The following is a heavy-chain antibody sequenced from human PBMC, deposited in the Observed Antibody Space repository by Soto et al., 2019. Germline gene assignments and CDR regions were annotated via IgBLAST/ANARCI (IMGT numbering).Heavy chain of an antibody. D-gene: IGHD3-10*01. J-gene: IGHJ1*01. CDR1: GGTFSSYA. Sequence: QVQLVQSGAEVKKPGSSVKVSCNASGGTFSSYAISWVRQAPGQGLEWMGGIIPIFGTANYAQKFQGRVTITADESTSTAYMEISSLRSEDTAVYYCARERQTSEWDYYVSGSYYLWGQGTLVTVSS. CDR2: IIPIFGTA. CDR3: ARERQTSEWDYYVSGSYYL. V-gene: IGHV1-69*01.